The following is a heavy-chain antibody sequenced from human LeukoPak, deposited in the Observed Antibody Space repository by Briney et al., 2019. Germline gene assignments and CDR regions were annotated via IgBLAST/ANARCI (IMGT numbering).Heavy chain of an antibody. J-gene: IGHJ6*02. Sequence: SETLSLTCTVSGGSISSYYWSWIRQPPGKGLEWIGYIYYSGSTNYNPSLKSRVTISVDTSKNQFSLKLSSVTAADTAVYYCARTVLNLYGMDVWGQGTTVTVSS. D-gene: IGHD4-11*01. CDR1: GGSISSYY. CDR2: IYYSGST. V-gene: IGHV4-59*08. CDR3: ARTVLNLYGMDV.